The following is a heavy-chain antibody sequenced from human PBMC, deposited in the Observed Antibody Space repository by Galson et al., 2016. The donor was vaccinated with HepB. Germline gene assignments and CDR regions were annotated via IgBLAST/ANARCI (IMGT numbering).Heavy chain of an antibody. Sequence: SETLSLTCNVSGGSVSSRPYYWHWIRQPPGKGLEWIGYIYYTGSTNYNPSLKSRVTISLDTSKTQFSLRLSSVTAADTAVYYCAATSPYSGSKGFFDYWGQGSLVTVSS. CDR2: IYYTGST. V-gene: IGHV4-61*01. J-gene: IGHJ4*02. CDR3: AATSPYSGSKGFFDY. D-gene: IGHD1-26*01. CDR1: GGSVSSRPYY.